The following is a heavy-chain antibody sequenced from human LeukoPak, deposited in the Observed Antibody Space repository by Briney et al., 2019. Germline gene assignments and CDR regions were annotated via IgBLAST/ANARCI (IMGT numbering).Heavy chain of an antibody. CDR1: GFTFSSYS. Sequence: PGGSLRLSCAASGFTFSSYSMNWVRQAPGKGLEWVSYISSSSSTIYYADSVKGRFTISRDNAKNSLYLQMNSLRAEDTAVYYCAKGLTGPDTAMVLPLTDFDYWGQGTLVTVSS. CDR3: AKGLTGPDTAMVLPLTDFDY. D-gene: IGHD5-18*01. V-gene: IGHV3-48*01. CDR2: ISSSSSTI. J-gene: IGHJ4*02.